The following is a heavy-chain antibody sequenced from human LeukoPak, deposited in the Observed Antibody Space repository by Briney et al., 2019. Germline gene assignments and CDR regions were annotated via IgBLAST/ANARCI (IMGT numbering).Heavy chain of an antibody. Sequence: SETLSLTCTVSGYSISSGFYWGWIRQPPGKGLEWIGNIYYNGNTYYNPSLKSRVTISVDTSKNQFSLKLSSVTAADTAVYYCARKHSYGGFDPWGQGTLVTVSS. CDR3: ARKHSYGGFDP. D-gene: IGHD4-17*01. CDR2: IYYNGNT. J-gene: IGHJ5*02. V-gene: IGHV4-38-2*02. CDR1: GYSISSGFY.